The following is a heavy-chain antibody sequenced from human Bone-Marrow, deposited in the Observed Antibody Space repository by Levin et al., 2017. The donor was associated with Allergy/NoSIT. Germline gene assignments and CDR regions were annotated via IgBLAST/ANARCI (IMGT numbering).Heavy chain of an antibody. CDR1: GGSISSGGYY. J-gene: IGHJ4*02. V-gene: IGHV4-31*03. CDR3: ARASDYGEMVDY. Sequence: SETLSLTCTVSGGSISSGGYYWSWIRQHPGKGLEWIGYIYYSGSTYYNPSLKSRVTISVDTSKNQFSLKLSSVTAADTAVYYCARASDYGEMVDYWGQGTLVTVSS. CDR2: IYYSGST. D-gene: IGHD4-17*01.